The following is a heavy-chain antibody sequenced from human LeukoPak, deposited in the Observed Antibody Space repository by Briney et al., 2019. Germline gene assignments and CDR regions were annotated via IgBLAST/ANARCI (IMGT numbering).Heavy chain of an antibody. CDR2: ISSSSSTI. V-gene: IGHV3-48*04. D-gene: IGHD2-15*01. CDR3: ARDGGYCSGGSCYWFDP. J-gene: IGHJ5*02. Sequence: PGGSLRLSCAASGFTFSSYSMNWVRQAPGKGLEWVSYISSSSSTIYYADSVKGRFTISRDNAKNSLYLQMNSLRAEDTAVYYCARDGGYCSGGSCYWFDPWGQGTLVTVSS. CDR1: GFTFSSYS.